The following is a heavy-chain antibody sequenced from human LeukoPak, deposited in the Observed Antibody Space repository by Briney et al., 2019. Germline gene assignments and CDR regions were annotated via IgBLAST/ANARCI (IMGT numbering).Heavy chain of an antibody. Sequence: GGSLRLSCAASGFTFSSYAMSWVRQAPGKGLQWVSPISASGGDTYYADSVKGRFTISRDNSKNTLYLQMNGLRAEDTAVYYCAKGGYSHVDVWGQGTTVTVSS. CDR1: GFTFSSYA. D-gene: IGHD5-18*01. J-gene: IGHJ6*02. CDR3: AKGGYSHVDV. V-gene: IGHV3-23*01. CDR2: ISASGGDT.